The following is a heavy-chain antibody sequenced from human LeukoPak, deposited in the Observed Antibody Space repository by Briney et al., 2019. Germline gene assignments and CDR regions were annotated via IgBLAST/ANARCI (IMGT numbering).Heavy chain of an antibody. CDR3: ARDYVAVAGHQNIPEYYYYYGMDV. CDR2: IWYDGSNK. J-gene: IGHJ6*02. V-gene: IGHV3-33*01. CDR1: GFTFSSYG. D-gene: IGHD6-19*01. Sequence: GGSLRLSCAASGFTFSSYGMHWVRQAPGKGLEWVAVIWYDGSNKYYADSVKGQFTISRVNSKNTLYLQMNSLRAEDTAVYYCARDYVAVAGHQNIPEYYYYYGMDVWGQGTTVTVSS.